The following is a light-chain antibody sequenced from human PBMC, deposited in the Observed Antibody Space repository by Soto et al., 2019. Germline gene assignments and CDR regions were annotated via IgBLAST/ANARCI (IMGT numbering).Light chain of an antibody. CDR1: QSISSN. Sequence: EIVMTQSPANLSVSPGERATLSCRASQSISSNLAWYQQKPGQGPRLLIYGASTRATGIPARFSGSGSGTEFPLNISRLQSEDFAVYYWQQYNKWPPDPFGQGTKLE. CDR2: GAS. CDR3: QQYNKWPPDP. V-gene: IGKV3-15*01. J-gene: IGKJ2*01.